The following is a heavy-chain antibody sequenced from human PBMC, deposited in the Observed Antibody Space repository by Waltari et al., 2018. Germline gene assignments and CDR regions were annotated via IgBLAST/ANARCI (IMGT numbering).Heavy chain of an antibody. J-gene: IGHJ2*01. CDR3: ARVTSEFRSPYFYFDL. Sequence: QLQLQESGPGLVKPSETLSLTCSVSGDSIISTYYYWGWIRQPPGKGLEWIGSIYYSGDTFYSPSLSSRVTISVDTSKNQFSLKLTSVTAADTALYYCARVTSEFRSPYFYFDLWGRGTLVTVSA. V-gene: IGHV4-39*07. CDR1: GDSIISTYYY. CDR2: IYYSGDT.